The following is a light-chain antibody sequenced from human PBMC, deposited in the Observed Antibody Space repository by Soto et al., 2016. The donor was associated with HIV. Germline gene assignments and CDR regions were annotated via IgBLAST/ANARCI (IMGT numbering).Light chain of an antibody. V-gene: IGLV3-21*03. Sequence: SYELTQPPSVSVAPGKTARITCGGNNIGSKSVHWCQQKPGQAPVLVVYDDTDRPSGIPERFSGFNSGKTATLTISRVEAGDEADYYCQVWDSSSDHVIFGGG. J-gene: IGLJ2*01. CDR2: DDT. CDR3: QVWDSSSDHVI. CDR1: NIGSKS.